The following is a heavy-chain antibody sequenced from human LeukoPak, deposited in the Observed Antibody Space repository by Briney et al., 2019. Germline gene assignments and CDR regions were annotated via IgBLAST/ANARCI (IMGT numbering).Heavy chain of an antibody. V-gene: IGHV3-48*03. CDR1: GFTFSSYE. CDR2: ISSSGSTI. Sequence: GGSLRLSCAASGFTFSSYEMNWVRQAPGKGLEWVSYISSSGSTIYYADSVKGRFTISRDNAKNSLYLQMNSLRAEDTAVYYCAKDQGVLWFGELLYSLFDYWGQGTLVTVSS. J-gene: IGHJ4*02. CDR3: AKDQGVLWFGELLYSLFDY. D-gene: IGHD3-10*01.